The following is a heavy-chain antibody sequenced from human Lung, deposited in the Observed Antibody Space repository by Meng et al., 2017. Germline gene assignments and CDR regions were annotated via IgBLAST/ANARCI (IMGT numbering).Heavy chain of an antibody. CDR1: GGSFSYYY. J-gene: IGHJ4*02. CDR2: INHSGST. Sequence: QVQLQQSGAGLLKPSETLSLTCVFSGGSFSYYYWSWIRQPPGKGLEWIGEINHSGSTNYNPSLESRATISVDTSQNNLSLKLSSVTAADSAVHYCARGPTTMAHDFDYWGQGTLVTVSS. D-gene: IGHD4-11*01. V-gene: IGHV4-34*01. CDR3: ARGPTTMAHDFDY.